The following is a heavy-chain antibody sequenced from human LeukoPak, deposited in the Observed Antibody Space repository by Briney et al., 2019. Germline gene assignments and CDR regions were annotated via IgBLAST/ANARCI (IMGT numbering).Heavy chain of an antibody. J-gene: IGHJ4*02. CDR3: ASVGCSGGSCYNRFDY. Sequence: ASVNVSCKASGGTFSSYAISWVRQAPGQGLEWMGGIIPIFGTANYAQKFQGRVTITTDESSSTAYMELSSLRSEDTAVYYCASVGCSGGSCYNRFDYWGQGTLVTVSS. CDR1: GGTFSSYA. CDR2: IIPIFGTA. V-gene: IGHV1-69*05. D-gene: IGHD2-15*01.